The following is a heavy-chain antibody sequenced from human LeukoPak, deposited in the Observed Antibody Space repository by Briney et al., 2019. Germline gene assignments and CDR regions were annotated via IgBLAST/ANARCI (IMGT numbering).Heavy chain of an antibody. V-gene: IGHV3-7*01. J-gene: IGHJ4*02. CDR3: ARDSFGYSYAYYFDY. CDR1: GFTFSRYW. Sequence: GGSLRLSCAASGFTFSRYWMSWVRQAPGKGLEWVANIKQDGSEKHYVDSVKGRFTISRDNAKNSLYLQMNSLRAEDTAVYYCARDSFGYSYAYYFDYWGQGTLVTVSS. CDR2: IKQDGSEK. D-gene: IGHD5-18*01.